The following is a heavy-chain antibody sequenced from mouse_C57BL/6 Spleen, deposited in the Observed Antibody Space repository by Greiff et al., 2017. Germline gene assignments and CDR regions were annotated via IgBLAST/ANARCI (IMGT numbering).Heavy chain of an antibody. CDR3: ARSGCDRGGFAY. D-gene: IGHD3-1*01. V-gene: IGHV1-55*01. CDR1: GYTFTSYW. J-gene: IGHJ3*01. Sequence: VQLQQPGAELVKPGASVKMSCKASGYTFTSYWITWVKQRPGQGLEWIGDIYPGSGSTNYNEKFKSKATLTVDTSSSTAYMQLSSLTSEDSAVYYCARSGCDRGGFAYWGQGTLVTVSA. CDR2: IYPGSGST.